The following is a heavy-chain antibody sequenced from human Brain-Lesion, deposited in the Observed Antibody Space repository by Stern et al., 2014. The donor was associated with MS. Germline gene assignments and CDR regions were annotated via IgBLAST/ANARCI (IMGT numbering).Heavy chain of an antibody. J-gene: IGHJ6*02. V-gene: IGHV4-61*02. CDR2: IFNSCNT. CDR3: ARGRVVPGFQYYATDV. Sequence: VQLLESGPGLVKPSQTLSLSCTVSGGSISSGGYYWSWIRQPAGKGLEWIGRIFNSCNTSSNPSLKCRVTISIDPSNNQFSLRLNSMTAADTAVYYCARGRVVPGFQYYATDVWGQGTTVIVSS. D-gene: IGHD2-2*01. CDR1: GGSISSGGYY.